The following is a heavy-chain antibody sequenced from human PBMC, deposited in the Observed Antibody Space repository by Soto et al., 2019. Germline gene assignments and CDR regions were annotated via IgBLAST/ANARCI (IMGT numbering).Heavy chain of an antibody. CDR2: ISVSDAFI. D-gene: IGHD1-20*01. V-gene: IGHV3-23*01. CDR3: TRETVAGITGLDY. Sequence: GGSLRLSCAASGFNVGAFAVNWVRQAPGKGLEWVSGISVSDAFIYYADSVRGRFSISRDASENILYLQMNSLRVDDTALYYCTRETVAGITGLDYWGPGTLVTSPQ. J-gene: IGHJ4*02. CDR1: GFNVGAFA.